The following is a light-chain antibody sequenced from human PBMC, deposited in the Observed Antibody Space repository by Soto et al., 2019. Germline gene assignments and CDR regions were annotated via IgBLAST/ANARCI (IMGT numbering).Light chain of an antibody. CDR3: QQYNNRPPIT. J-gene: IGKJ5*01. CDR2: GAS. Sequence: EIVMTQSPVTLSVSPGESATLSCRASQSVGSNLAWYQQRPGQAPRLLIYGASTRATGIPVRFSGSGSGTEFTLTISGLQSGDFGVYLCQQYNNRPPITFGQGTRLEIK. V-gene: IGKV3D-15*01. CDR1: QSVGSN.